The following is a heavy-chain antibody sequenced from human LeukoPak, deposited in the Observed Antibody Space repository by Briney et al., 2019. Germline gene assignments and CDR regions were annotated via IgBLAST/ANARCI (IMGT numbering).Heavy chain of an antibody. D-gene: IGHD2-2*01. J-gene: IGHJ6*04. V-gene: IGHV4-59*12. Sequence: KPSETLSLTCTVSGGSISSYYWSWIRQPPGKGLEWIGYIYYSGSTNYNPSLKSRVTISVDTSKNQLSLKLSSVTAADTAVYYCAGLIVVLADVWGKGTTVTVSS. CDR3: AGLIVVLADV. CDR1: GGSISSYY. CDR2: IYYSGST.